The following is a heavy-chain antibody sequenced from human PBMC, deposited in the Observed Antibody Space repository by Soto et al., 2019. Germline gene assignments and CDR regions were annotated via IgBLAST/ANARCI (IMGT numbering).Heavy chain of an antibody. CDR3: ARAKTYDILTDTNWFDP. Sequence: SETLSLTCTVSGGSISSYYWSWIRQPPGKGLEWIGYIYYSGSTNYNPSLKSRVTISVDTSKNQFSLKLSSVTAADTAVYYCARAKTYDILTDTNWFDPWGQGTLVTVSS. V-gene: IGHV4-59*08. D-gene: IGHD3-9*01. CDR1: GGSISSYY. J-gene: IGHJ5*02. CDR2: IYYSGST.